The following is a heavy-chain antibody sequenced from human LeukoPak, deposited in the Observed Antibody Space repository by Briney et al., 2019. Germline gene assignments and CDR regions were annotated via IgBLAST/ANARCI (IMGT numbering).Heavy chain of an antibody. CDR2: VNPNSGDT. J-gene: IGHJ5*02. Sequence: ASVRVSCKASGYSFSDYFIHWVRQAPGQGLEWMGRVNPNSGDTNYVQKFQGRVTMTRGTSISTVYMEVTSLRSDDTAMYYCARGRAGGFDLWGQGTLVTVSS. D-gene: IGHD3-10*01. CDR3: ARGRAGGFDL. CDR1: GYSFSDYF. V-gene: IGHV1-2*06.